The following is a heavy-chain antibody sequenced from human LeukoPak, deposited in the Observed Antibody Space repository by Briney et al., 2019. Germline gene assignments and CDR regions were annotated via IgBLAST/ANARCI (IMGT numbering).Heavy chain of an antibody. Sequence: GGSLRLSCAASGFTFSSYAMHWVRQVPGKGLEYVSAISSSGGSTYYANSVKGRFTISRDNSKNTLNLQMNSLRAEDTAVYYCARDGGYCSGGRCHGHHDYWGQGTLVTVSS. V-gene: IGHV3-64*01. CDR1: GFTFSSYA. CDR2: ISSSGGST. D-gene: IGHD2-15*01. CDR3: ARDGGYCSGGRCHGHHDY. J-gene: IGHJ4*02.